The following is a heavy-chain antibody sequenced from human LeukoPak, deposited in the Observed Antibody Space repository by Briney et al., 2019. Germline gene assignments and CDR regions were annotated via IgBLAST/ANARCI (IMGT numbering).Heavy chain of an antibody. Sequence: PSETLSLTCTVSGVSISSAGYWSWIRQYPGKGLEWIGYIYFSGSTYYNPSLKSRVTISVDTSKNHFSLKLSSVTAADTAVYYCARVPPDYGDYVRAFDICGQGTKVTVSS. V-gene: IGHV4-31*03. J-gene: IGHJ3*02. CDR3: ARVPPDYGDYVRAFDI. D-gene: IGHD4-17*01. CDR1: GVSISSAGY. CDR2: IYFSGST.